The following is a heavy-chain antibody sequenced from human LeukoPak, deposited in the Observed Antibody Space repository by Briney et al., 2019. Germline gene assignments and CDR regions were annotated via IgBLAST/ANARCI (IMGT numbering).Heavy chain of an antibody. CDR3: ARVGYSGYDSRPVFNY. D-gene: IGHD5-12*01. Sequence: ASLKVSCKAFGYTFTSYDINWVRQATGQGLEWMGWLNPNSGNTGYAQKFQGRVTMTRNTSISTAYMELSSLRSEDTAVYHCARVGYSGYDSRPVFNYWGQGTLVTVSS. V-gene: IGHV1-8*01. J-gene: IGHJ4*02. CDR1: GYTFTSYD. CDR2: LNPNSGNT.